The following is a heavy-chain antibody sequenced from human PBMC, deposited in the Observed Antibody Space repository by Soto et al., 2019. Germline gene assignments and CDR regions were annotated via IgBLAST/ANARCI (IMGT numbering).Heavy chain of an antibody. J-gene: IGHJ4*02. CDR3: AREVGAPHYFDY. Sequence: QVQLVESGGGVVQPGRSLSLSCAASGFTFSSYAMHWVRQAPGKGLEWVAFISYDGSNKYYADSVKGRFTISRDNSKNTLYLQMNSLRAEDTAVYYCAREVGAPHYFDYWGQGTLVTVSS. CDR1: GFTFSSYA. D-gene: IGHD1-26*01. CDR2: ISYDGSNK. V-gene: IGHV3-30-3*01.